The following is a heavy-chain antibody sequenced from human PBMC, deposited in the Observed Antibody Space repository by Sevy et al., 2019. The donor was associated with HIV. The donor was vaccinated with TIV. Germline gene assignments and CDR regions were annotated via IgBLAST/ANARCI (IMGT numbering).Heavy chain of an antibody. Sequence: GGSLRLSCAASGFTFSSYGMHWVHQAPGKGLEWVAVIWYDGSNKYYADSVKGRFTISRDNSKNTLYLQMNSLRAEDTAVYYCAKVGTRSGWYSYYYYYMDVWGKGTTVTVSS. V-gene: IGHV3-33*06. J-gene: IGHJ6*03. CDR3: AKVGTRSGWYSYYYYYMDV. D-gene: IGHD6-19*01. CDR1: GFTFSSYG. CDR2: IWYDGSNK.